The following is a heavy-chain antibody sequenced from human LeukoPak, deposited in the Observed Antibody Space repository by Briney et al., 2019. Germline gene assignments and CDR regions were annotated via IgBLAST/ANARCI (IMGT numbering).Heavy chain of an antibody. CDR3: AREGRYYFDY. J-gene: IGHJ4*02. V-gene: IGHV4-59*01. CDR2: VYYSGST. Sequence: SETLSLTCTASGGSISSYYWSWIRQPPGKGLEWIGYVYYSGSTNYNPSLKSRVTMSVDTSKNQFSPKLSSVTAADTAVYYCAREGRYYFDYWGQGALVTVSS. CDR1: GGSISSYY.